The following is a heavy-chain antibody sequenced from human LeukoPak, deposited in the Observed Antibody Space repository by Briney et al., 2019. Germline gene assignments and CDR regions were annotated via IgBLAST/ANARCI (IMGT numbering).Heavy chain of an antibody. CDR1: GGSISSYY. V-gene: IGHV4-59*12. J-gene: IGHJ4*02. D-gene: IGHD1-26*01. CDR3: ARLDPHSGHTNYFYY. CDR2: IYYSGST. Sequence: SETLSLTCTVSGGSISSYYWSWLRQPPGKGREWIGYIYYSGSTNSNPSLKSPVTISVDTSKNQFSLILNSVTAPDKAVYYWARLDPHSGHTNYFYYWDQGTLVPVSS.